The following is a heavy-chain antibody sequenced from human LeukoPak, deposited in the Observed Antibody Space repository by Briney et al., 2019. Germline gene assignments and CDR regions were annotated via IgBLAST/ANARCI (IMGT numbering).Heavy chain of an antibody. V-gene: IGHV4-59*12. CDR3: ARSGVAATYYDAFDI. CDR1: GGSISSYY. CDR2: IYYSGST. D-gene: IGHD2-15*01. J-gene: IGHJ3*02. Sequence: SETLSLTCTVSGGSISSYYWSWIRQPPGKGLEWIGYIYYSGSTNYNPSLKSRVTISVDTSKNQFSLKLSSVTAADTAVYYCARSGVAATYYDAFDIWGQGTMVTVSS.